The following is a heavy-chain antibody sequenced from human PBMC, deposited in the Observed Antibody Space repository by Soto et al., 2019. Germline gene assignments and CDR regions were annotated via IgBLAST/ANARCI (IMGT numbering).Heavy chain of an antibody. V-gene: IGHV1-69*12. D-gene: IGHD6-19*01. Sequence: QVQLVQSGAEVKKPGSSVKVSCKASGGTFSSYAISWVRQAPGQGLEWMGGIIPIFGTANYAQKFQGRVTITVDDSTSTAYMELSSLRSEDTAVYYCARVIDGPAVAGTRGGYYFDYWGQGTLVTVSS. J-gene: IGHJ4*02. CDR3: ARVIDGPAVAGTRGGYYFDY. CDR2: IIPIFGTA. CDR1: GGTFSSYA.